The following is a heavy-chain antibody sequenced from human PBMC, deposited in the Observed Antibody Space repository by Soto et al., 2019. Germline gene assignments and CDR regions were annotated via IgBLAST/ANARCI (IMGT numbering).Heavy chain of an antibody. V-gene: IGHV5-51*01. CDR3: ARTRHHYDILTGFTYFDY. CDR2: IYPGDSDT. CDR1: GYSFTSYW. J-gene: IGHJ4*02. Sequence: GESLKISCKGPGYSFTSYWIGWVRQMPGKGLEWMGIIYPGDSDTRYSPSFQGQVTISADKSISTAYLQWSSLKASDTAMYYCARTRHHYDILTGFTYFDYWGQGTLVTVSS. D-gene: IGHD3-9*01.